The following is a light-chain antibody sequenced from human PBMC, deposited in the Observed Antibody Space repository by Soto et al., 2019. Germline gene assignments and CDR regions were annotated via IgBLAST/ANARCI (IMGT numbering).Light chain of an antibody. J-gene: IGKJ4*02. V-gene: IGKV3-15*01. CDR3: QQYNNWPPLT. CDR2: VAS. CDR1: QSVSSN. Sequence: EIVMTQSPATLSESPGERATLSCRASQSVSSNLAWYQQKPGHAPRLLIYVASNRATGITARFSGSGSGTEFSHTISSLQSEDFAVYYCQQYNNWPPLTFGGGTKVESK.